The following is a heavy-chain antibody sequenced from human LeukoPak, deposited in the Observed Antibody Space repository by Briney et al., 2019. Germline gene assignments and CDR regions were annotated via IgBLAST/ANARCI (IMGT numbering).Heavy chain of an antibody. CDR1: GFTFSSHA. V-gene: IGHV3-23*01. CDR3: AKDFGRAIDYVWGSYRYPSLGY. J-gene: IGHJ4*02. CDR2: ISGSGGST. D-gene: IGHD3-16*02. Sequence: PGGSLRLSCAASGFTFSSHAMSWVRQAPGKGLEWVSAISGSGGSTYYADSVKGRFTISRDNSKNTLYLQMNRLRAEDTAVYYCAKDFGRAIDYVWGSYRYPSLGYWGQGTLVTVSS.